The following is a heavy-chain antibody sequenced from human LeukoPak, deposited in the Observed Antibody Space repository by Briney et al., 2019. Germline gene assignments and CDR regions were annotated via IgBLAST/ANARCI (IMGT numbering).Heavy chain of an antibody. Sequence: SETLSLTCTVSGGSISTYYWNWIRQTPGKGLEWIGHISYGNTDYNPPLKSRVTISVDTSKNQFSLKLTSVTAADTAVYYCARDKAHSYGRYFDPWGQGALVTVSS. V-gene: IGHV4-59*01. CDR3: ARDKAHSYGRYFDP. CDR2: ISYGNT. D-gene: IGHD5-18*01. J-gene: IGHJ5*02. CDR1: GGSISTYY.